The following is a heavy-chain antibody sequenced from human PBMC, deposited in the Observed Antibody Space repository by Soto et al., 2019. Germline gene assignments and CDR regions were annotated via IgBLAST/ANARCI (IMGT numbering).Heavy chain of an antibody. D-gene: IGHD5-18*01. CDR3: ARGGGRGYSYGYGIRDDAFNL. Sequence: SETLSLTCTVSGGSISSYYWSWIRQPAGKGLEWIGRIYTSGSTNYNPSLKSRVTMSVDTSKNQFSLKLSSVTAADTAVYFCARGGGRGYSYGYGIRDDAFNLWGQGTMVTVSS. CDR2: IYTSGST. J-gene: IGHJ3*01. V-gene: IGHV4-4*07. CDR1: GGSISSYY.